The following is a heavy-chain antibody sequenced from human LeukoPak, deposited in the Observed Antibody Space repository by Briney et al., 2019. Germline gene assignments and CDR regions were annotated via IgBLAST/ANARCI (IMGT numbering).Heavy chain of an antibody. V-gene: IGHV3-15*01. CDR1: GFTFSSYA. D-gene: IGHD3-22*01. J-gene: IGHJ1*01. Sequence: GGSLRLSCAASGFTFSSYAMSWVRQAPGKGLEWVGRIKSKTDGGTIDYAAPVKGRFTISRDDSKDTLFLQMNSLKTEDTAVYYCTTDLSELDDSGYYAKYFHHWGQGTLVSVSS. CDR2: IKSKTDGGTI. CDR3: TTDLSELDDSGYYAKYFHH.